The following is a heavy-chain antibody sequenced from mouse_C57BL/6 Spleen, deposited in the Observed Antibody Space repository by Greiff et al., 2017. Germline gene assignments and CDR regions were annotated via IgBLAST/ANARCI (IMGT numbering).Heavy chain of an antibody. J-gene: IGHJ2*01. D-gene: IGHD2-4*01. CDR2: ISSGGDYI. Sequence: EVNVVESGEGLVKPGGSLKLSCAASGFTFSSYAMSWVRQTPEKRLEWVAYISSGGDYIYYADTVKGRFTISRDNAMHTLYLQMSSLKSEDTAMYYCTRERGDYVFDYWGQGTTLTVSS. CDR3: TRERGDYVFDY. V-gene: IGHV5-9-1*02. CDR1: GFTFSSYA.